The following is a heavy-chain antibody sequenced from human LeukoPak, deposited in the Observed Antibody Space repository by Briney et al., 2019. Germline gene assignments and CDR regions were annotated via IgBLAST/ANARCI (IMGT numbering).Heavy chain of an antibody. CDR2: VSGGGAYT. D-gene: IGHD2-8*01. J-gene: IGHJ4*02. V-gene: IGHV3-23*01. Sequence: GGSLTLSCVGSGFSFSSFAMSWVRQAPGKGLEWVSTVSGGGAYTYYADSVKGRFTVSRDDSKSMHFLQMNSLRPEDTALYFCAKRITVSAGYYLDSWGQGTLVTFSS. CDR3: AKRITVSAGYYLDS. CDR1: GFSFSSFA.